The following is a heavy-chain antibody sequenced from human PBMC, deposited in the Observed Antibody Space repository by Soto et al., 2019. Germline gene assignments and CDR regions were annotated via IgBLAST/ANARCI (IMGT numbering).Heavy chain of an antibody. CDR2: TYYRSKWYN. J-gene: IGHJ6*02. Sequence: PSQTLSLTCAISGDSVSSNSAAWNWIRQSPSRGLEWLGRTYYRSKWYNDYAVSVKSRITINPDTSKNQFSLQLNSVTPEDTAVYYCARDAINSGYDRPRGMDVWGQGTTVTASS. V-gene: IGHV6-1*01. D-gene: IGHD5-12*01. CDR1: GDSVSSNSAA. CDR3: ARDAINSGYDRPRGMDV.